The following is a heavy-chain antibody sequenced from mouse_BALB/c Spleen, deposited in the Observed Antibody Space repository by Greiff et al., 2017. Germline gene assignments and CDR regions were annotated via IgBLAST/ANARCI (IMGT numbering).Heavy chain of an antibody. CDR3: TREDLDY. CDR2: ISSGGSYT. Sequence: EVKLVESGGGLVKPGGSLKLSCAASGFTFSSYTMSWVRQTPEKRLEWVATISSGGSYTYYPDSVKGRFTISRDNAKNTLYLQMSSLKSEDTAMYYCTREDLDYWGQGTTLTVSS. J-gene: IGHJ2*01. V-gene: IGHV5-6-4*01. CDR1: GFTFSSYT.